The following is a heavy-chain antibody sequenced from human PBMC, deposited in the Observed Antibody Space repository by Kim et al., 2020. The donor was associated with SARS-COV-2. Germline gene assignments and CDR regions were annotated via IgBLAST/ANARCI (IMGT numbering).Heavy chain of an antibody. D-gene: IGHD1-1*01. CDR3: ARGPVHPPGRGMDV. Sequence: ASVKFSCKASGYTFTGYYMHWVRQAPGQGLEWIGWINPNSGGTNYAQKFQGWVTMTRDTSISTAYMGRSRLRSDDTAVYYCARGPVHPPGRGMDVWGQGTTVTVSS. CDR1: GYTFTGYY. J-gene: IGHJ6*02. V-gene: IGHV1-2*04. CDR2: INPNSGGT.